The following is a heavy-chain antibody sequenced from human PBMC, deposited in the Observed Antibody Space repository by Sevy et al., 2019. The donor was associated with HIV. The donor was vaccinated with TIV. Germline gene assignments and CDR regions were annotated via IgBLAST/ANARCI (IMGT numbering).Heavy chain of an antibody. Sequence: GGSLRLSCTASGFTFGDYAMSWFRQAPGKGLEWVGFIRSKAYGGKTEYAASVKGRFTISRDDSKSIAYLQMNSLKTEDTAVYYCTRDPRRITMIVVAEGDYFDYWGQGTLVTVSS. CDR2: IRSKAYGGKT. CDR1: GFTFGDYA. D-gene: IGHD3-22*01. V-gene: IGHV3-49*03. CDR3: TRDPRRITMIVVAEGDYFDY. J-gene: IGHJ4*02.